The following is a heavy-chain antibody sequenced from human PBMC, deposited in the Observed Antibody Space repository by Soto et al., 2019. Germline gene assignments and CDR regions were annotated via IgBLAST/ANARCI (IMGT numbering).Heavy chain of an antibody. Sequence: QVQLVESGGGVVQPGRSLRLSCAASGFTFSSYAMHWVRQAPGKGLEWVAVISYDGSNKYYADSVKGRFTISRDNSKNTLYLQINSLRAEDTAVYYCARDAAAGILRWFDPWGQGTLVTVSS. V-gene: IGHV3-30-3*01. CDR1: GFTFSSYA. J-gene: IGHJ5*02. CDR2: ISYDGSNK. D-gene: IGHD6-13*01. CDR3: ARDAAAGILRWFDP.